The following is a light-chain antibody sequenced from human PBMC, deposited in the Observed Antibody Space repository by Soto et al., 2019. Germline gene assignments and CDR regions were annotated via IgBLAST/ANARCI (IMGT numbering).Light chain of an antibody. V-gene: IGKV3-15*01. Sequence: EIVRTQSPATLSVSPGERATLSCRASQSVSSNLAWYQQKPCQAPRLLIYGASTRATGIPARFSGSGSGTEFTLTISSLQSEDFAVYYCQQYKNWPPVTFGQGTKVDIK. J-gene: IGKJ1*01. CDR1: QSVSSN. CDR2: GAS. CDR3: QQYKNWPPVT.